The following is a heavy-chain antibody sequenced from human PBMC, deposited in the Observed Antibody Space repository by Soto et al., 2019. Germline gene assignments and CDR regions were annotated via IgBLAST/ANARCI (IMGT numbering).Heavy chain of an antibody. Sequence: EVQLVESGGGLVKPGGSLRLSCAASGFTFSNAWMSWVRQAPGKGLEWVGRIKSKTDGGTTDYAAPVKGRFTISRDDSKNTLYLTMNSLKTEDTAVYYSTTDSDSSGWYGYDAFDIWGQGTMVTVSS. CDR2: IKSKTDGGTT. V-gene: IGHV3-15*01. CDR3: TTDSDSSGWYGYDAFDI. J-gene: IGHJ3*02. D-gene: IGHD6-19*01. CDR1: GFTFSNAW.